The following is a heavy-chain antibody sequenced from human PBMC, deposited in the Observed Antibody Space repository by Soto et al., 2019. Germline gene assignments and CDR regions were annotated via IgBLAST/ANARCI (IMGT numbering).Heavy chain of an antibody. D-gene: IGHD2-15*01. CDR2: IIPIFGTA. V-gene: IGHV1-69*19. CDR3: AREVVGISRRLNYGMDV. J-gene: IGHJ6*02. CDR1: VGPFSSYA. Sequence: QVQLVRSGAEVKKPGSSVKVSCKAAVGPFSSYAIRWVRQAPGQGLEWMGGIIPIFGTANYAPKFQGRVTFTAAACMSTAYREMSSRRDDAMTVYYCAREVVGISRRLNYGMDVWGQGTTVTDSS.